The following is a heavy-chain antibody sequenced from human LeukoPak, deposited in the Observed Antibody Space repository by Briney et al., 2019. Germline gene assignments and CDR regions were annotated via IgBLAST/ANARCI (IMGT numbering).Heavy chain of an antibody. CDR1: GHSLAQLS. D-gene: IGHD5-12*01. V-gene: IGHV1-24*01. Sequence: ASVRVSCKVSGHSLAQLSMHWVRQALGKGPEWMGGFDPGDGERIYGQKFQGRVTMTEDTSTDTAYMKLSNLRSDDTAVYYCAAGPMSGYAPYNWFDPWGQGTLVTVSS. J-gene: IGHJ5*02. CDR3: AAGPMSGYAPYNWFDP. CDR2: FDPGDGER.